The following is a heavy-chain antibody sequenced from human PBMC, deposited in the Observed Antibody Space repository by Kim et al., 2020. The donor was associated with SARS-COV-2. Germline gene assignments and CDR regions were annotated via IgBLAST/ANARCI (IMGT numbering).Heavy chain of an antibody. D-gene: IGHD4-17*01. Sequence: ASVKVSCKASGYTFTSYYIHWVRQAPGQGLEWVGIINPSDGITSYAQNFQGRITMTRDTSTSTVYMELSSLRSDDTAVFYCAREPPYGGNSFDYWGQGTLVTVSS. CDR1: GYTFTSYY. CDR2: INPSDGIT. J-gene: IGHJ4*02. CDR3: AREPPYGGNSFDY. V-gene: IGHV1-46*01.